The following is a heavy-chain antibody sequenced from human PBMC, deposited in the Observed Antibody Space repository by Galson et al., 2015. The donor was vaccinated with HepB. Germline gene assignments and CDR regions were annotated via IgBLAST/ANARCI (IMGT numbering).Heavy chain of an antibody. D-gene: IGHD6-13*01. CDR3: ARDRRAAAGWFDP. V-gene: IGHV1-3*01. CDR2: INAGNGNT. CDR1: GYTFTSYA. Sequence: SVKVSCKASGYTFTSYAMHWVRQAPGQRLEWMGWINAGNGNTKYSQKFQGRVTITRDTSASTAYMELSSLRSEDTAVYYCARDRRAAAGWFDPWGQGTLVTVSS. J-gene: IGHJ5*02.